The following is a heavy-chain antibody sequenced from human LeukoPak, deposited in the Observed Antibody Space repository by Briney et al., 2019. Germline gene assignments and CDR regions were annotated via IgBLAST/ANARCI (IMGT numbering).Heavy chain of an antibody. V-gene: IGHV4-4*07. Sequence: IYTSGSTNYNPSLKSRVTMSVDTSKNQFSLKLSSVTAADTAVYYCARAGLMRELRAFDIWGQGTMVTVSS. D-gene: IGHD1-26*01. CDR3: ARAGLMRELRAFDI. CDR2: IYTSGST. J-gene: IGHJ3*02.